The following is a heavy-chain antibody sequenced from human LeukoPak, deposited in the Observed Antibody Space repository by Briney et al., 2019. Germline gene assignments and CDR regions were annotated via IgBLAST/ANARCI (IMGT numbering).Heavy chain of an antibody. CDR1: EFTFSNAW. CDR3: TTNLDYGGPFRYYFDY. J-gene: IGHJ4*02. CDR2: IKSKTDGGTT. D-gene: IGHD4-17*01. V-gene: IGHV3-15*01. Sequence: GGSLRLSCAASEFTFSNAWMSWVRQAPGKGLEWVGRIKSKTDGGTTDYAAPVKGRFTISRDDSKNTLYLQMNSLKTEDTAVYYCTTNLDYGGPFRYYFDYWGQGTLVTVSS.